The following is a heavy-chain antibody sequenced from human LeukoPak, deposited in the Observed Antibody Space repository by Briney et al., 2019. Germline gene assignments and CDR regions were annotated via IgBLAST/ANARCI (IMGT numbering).Heavy chain of an antibody. D-gene: IGHD2-15*01. CDR2: ISGSGGST. V-gene: IGHV3-23*01. Sequence: GGSLRLSCAASGFTFSSYAMSWVRQAPGKGLEWVSAISGSGGSTYYADSVKGQFTISRDNSKNTLYLQMNSLRAEDKAVYYCAKVRTTLLGRDYYYGMDVWGQGNTVTVSS. J-gene: IGHJ6*02. CDR1: GFTFSSYA. CDR3: AKVRTTLLGRDYYYGMDV.